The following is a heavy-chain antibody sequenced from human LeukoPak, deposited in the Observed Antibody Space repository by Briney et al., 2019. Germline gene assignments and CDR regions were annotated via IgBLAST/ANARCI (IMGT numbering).Heavy chain of an antibody. V-gene: IGHV4-34*01. Sequence: SSETLSLTCAVYGGSFSGYYWSWIRQPPGKGLEWIGEINHSGSTNYNPSLKSRVTISVDTSKNQFSLKLSSVTAADTAVYYCARGGRYGSGSYYPLRYYGMDVWGQGTTVTVSS. D-gene: IGHD3-10*01. CDR3: ARGGRYGSGSYYPLRYYGMDV. J-gene: IGHJ6*02. CDR1: GGSFSGYY. CDR2: INHSGST.